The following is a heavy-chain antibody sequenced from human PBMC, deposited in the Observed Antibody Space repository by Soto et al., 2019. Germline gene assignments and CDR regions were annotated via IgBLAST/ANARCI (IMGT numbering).Heavy chain of an antibody. Sequence: DVRLLESGGNLVQPGGSLRLSCVASGFTFSKFAMNWVRQAPGKGLEWVSAISNSFSDGNTHYADSVKGRFTISRDNDKSTVFLEMYSLRAEDTAVYYCAKVFSPEGGNYFEYWGQGTLVTVSS. CDR1: GFTFSKFA. V-gene: IGHV3-23*01. CDR2: ISNSFSDGNT. J-gene: IGHJ4*02. D-gene: IGHD3-10*01. CDR3: AKVFSPEGGNYFEY.